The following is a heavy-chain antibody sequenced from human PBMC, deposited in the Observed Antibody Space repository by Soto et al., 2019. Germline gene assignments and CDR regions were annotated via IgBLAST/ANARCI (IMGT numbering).Heavy chain of an antibody. J-gene: IGHJ6*02. D-gene: IGHD2-2*01. CDR2: IRSKANSYAT. CDR3: TSEGGPAAIIHYYGMDV. CDR1: GFTFSGSA. V-gene: IGHV3-73*01. Sequence: GGSLRLSCAASGFTFSGSAMHWVRQASGKGLEWVGRIRSKANSYATAYAASVKGRFTISRDDSKNTAYLQMNSLKTEDTAVYYCTSEGGPAAIIHYYGMDVWGQGTTVTVSS.